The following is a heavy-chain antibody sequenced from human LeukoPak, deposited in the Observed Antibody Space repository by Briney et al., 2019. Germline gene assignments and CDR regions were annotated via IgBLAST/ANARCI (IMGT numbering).Heavy chain of an antibody. D-gene: IGHD6-19*01. CDR2: ISYDGSNK. CDR1: GFTFSSYA. J-gene: IGHJ4*02. Sequence: GRSLRLSCAASGFTFSSYAMHWVRQAPGKGLEWVAVISYDGSNKYYADSVKGRFTISRDNSKNTLYLQMNSLRAEDTAVYYCARGPQWLVSYFDYWGQGTLVTVSS. CDR3: ARGPQWLVSYFDY. V-gene: IGHV3-30-3*01.